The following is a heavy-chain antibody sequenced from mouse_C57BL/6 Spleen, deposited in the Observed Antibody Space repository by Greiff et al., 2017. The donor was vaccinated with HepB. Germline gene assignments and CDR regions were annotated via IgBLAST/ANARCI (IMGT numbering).Heavy chain of an antibody. CDR2: IDPSDSET. V-gene: IGHV1-52*01. CDR1: GYTFTSYW. J-gene: IGHJ2*01. D-gene: IGHD1-1*01. Sequence: QVQLQQPGAELVRPGSSVKLSCKASGYTFTSYWMHWVKQRPIQGLEWIGNIDPSDSETHYNQKFKDKATLTVDKSSSTAYMQLSSLTSEDSAVYYSARGDYGSSYVYWGQGTTLTVSS. CDR3: ARGDYGSSYVY.